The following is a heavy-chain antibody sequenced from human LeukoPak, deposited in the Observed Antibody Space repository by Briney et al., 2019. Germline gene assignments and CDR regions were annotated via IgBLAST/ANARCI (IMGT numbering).Heavy chain of an antibody. CDR1: GGSISSHY. D-gene: IGHD4-17*01. CDR3: ARTTNYYYYMDV. Sequence: NPSETLSLTCTVSGGSISSHYGSWIRQPPGKGLEWSGYIYYSGSTNYNPSLKSRVTISVDTSKNQFSLKLSSVTAADTAVYYCARTTNYYYYMDVWGKGTTVTVSS. V-gene: IGHV4-59*11. J-gene: IGHJ6*03. CDR2: IYYSGST.